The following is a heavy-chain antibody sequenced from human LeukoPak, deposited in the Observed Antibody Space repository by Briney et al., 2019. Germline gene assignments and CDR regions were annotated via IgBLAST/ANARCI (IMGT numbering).Heavy chain of an antibody. V-gene: IGHV4-59*02. CDR3: ARAGKAYCSGGSCYSVWFDP. CDR2: IYYSGST. D-gene: IGHD2-15*01. CDR1: GGSVSDYY. Sequence: PSETLSLTCTVSGGSVSDYYWSWIRQPPGKGLEWIGYIYYSGSTNYNPSLKSRVTISVDTSKNQFSLKLSSVTAADTAVYYCARAGKAYCSGGSCYSVWFDPWGQGTLVTVSS. J-gene: IGHJ5*02.